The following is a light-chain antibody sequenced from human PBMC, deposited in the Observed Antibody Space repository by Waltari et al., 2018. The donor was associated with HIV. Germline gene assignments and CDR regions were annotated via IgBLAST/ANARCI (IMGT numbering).Light chain of an antibody. J-gene: IGLJ3*02. CDR3: SSWDTRLNGWV. CDR2: RGN. V-gene: IGLV10-54*04. CDR1: KNNVGFQG. Sequence: QAGLTQPPSVSKALSQTATLTCTGDKNNVGFQGAAWLTHYQGRPPKLLSYRGNNRPSGVPDRFSASTSGNTASLDITGLQADDEADYFCSSWDTRLNGWVFGGGAHLTVL.